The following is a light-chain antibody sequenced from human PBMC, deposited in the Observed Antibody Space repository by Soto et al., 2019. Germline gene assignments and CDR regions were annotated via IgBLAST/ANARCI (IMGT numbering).Light chain of an antibody. CDR1: QSIRSN. CDR2: GAS. V-gene: IGKV3-15*01. J-gene: IGKJ4*01. CDR3: QQYNQWLT. Sequence: EIVMTQSPATLSVSPGERVTLSCRASQSIRSNLAWYQQKPGQAPRLLIFGASTRATGIPARFSGSGSGTEFTLTISSLQSEDFAVYYCQQYNQWLTFGGGTKVESK.